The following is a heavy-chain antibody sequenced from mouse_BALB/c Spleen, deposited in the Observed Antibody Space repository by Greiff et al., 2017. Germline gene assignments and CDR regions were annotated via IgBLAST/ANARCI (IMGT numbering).Heavy chain of an antibody. CDR2: ISNLAYSI. V-gene: IGHV5-15*02. D-gene: IGHD4-1*01. CDR1: GFTFSDYG. J-gene: IGHJ2*01. CDR3: ARDVGNYFDY. Sequence: EVQLVESGGGLVQPGGSRKLSCAASGFTFSDYGMAWVRQAPGKGPEWVAFISNLAYSIYYADTVTGRFTISRENAKNTLYLEMSSLRSEDTAMYYCARDVGNYFDYWGQGTTLTVSS.